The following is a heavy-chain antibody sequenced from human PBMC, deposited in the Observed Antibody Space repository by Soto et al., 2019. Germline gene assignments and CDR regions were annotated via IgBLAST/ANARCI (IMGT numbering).Heavy chain of an antibody. CDR3: ARDHGGGGLTFEY. J-gene: IGHJ4*02. CDR2: ISNSGRIT. CDR1: GFTFSDYY. D-gene: IGHD3-16*01. V-gene: IGHV3-11*01. Sequence: QVHLEESGGGLVKPGGSLRLSCRASGFTFSDYYMSWIRQAPGKGLEWVADISNSGRITHHADSVEGRFTIYRDNAKDSLFLQWNNLPPEDSAIYYCARDHGGGGLTFEYWGQGTLVTVSS.